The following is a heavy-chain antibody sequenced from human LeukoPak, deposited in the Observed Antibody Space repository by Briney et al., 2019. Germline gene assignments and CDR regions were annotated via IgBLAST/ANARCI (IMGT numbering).Heavy chain of an antibody. V-gene: IGHV3-21*01. D-gene: IGHD3-3*01. Sequence: GGSLRLSCAASGFTFSDYSINWVRQAPGKGLEWVSSISPSSSYIYYADSVKGRFTISRDNAKNSLYLQMNSLRAEDTAVYYCARPYYDFWSGYYATDYWGQGTLVTVSS. CDR3: ARPYYDFWSGYYATDY. CDR2: ISPSSSYI. CDR1: GFTFSDYS. J-gene: IGHJ4*02.